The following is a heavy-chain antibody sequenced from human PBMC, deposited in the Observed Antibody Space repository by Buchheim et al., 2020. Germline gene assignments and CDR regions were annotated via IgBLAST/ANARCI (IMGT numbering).Heavy chain of an antibody. CDR2: INHSGST. D-gene: IGHD3-10*01. V-gene: IGHV4-34*01. CDR1: GGSFSGYY. CDR3: ARGLRSPYYRFGADYYGMDV. Sequence: QVQLQQWGAGLLKPSETLSLTCAVYGGSFSGYYWSWIRQPPGKGLEWIGEINHSGSTNYNPSLKSRVTISVDTSKNQFSLKLSSVTAADTAVYYCARGLRSPYYRFGADYYGMDVWGQGTT. J-gene: IGHJ6*02.